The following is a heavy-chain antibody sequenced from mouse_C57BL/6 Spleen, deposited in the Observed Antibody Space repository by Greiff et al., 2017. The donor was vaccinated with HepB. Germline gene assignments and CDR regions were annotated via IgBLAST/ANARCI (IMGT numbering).Heavy chain of an antibody. V-gene: IGHV1-85*01. J-gene: IGHJ4*01. D-gene: IGHD5-2*01. CDR3: AREYDYYAMDY. Sequence: VKLVESGPELVKPGASVKLSCKASGYTFTSYDINWVKQRPGQGLEWIGWIYPRDGSTKYNEKFKGKATLTVDTSSSTAYMELHSLTSEDSAVYFCAREYDYYAMDYWGQGTSVTVSS. CDR1: GYTFTSYD. CDR2: IYPRDGST.